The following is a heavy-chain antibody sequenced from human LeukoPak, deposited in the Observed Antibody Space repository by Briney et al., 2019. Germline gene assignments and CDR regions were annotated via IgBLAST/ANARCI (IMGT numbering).Heavy chain of an antibody. CDR3: ARDIITMVRGVTPTLGY. CDR1: GYTFTSYA. Sequence: GASVKVSCKASGYTFTSYAMNWVRQAPGQGLEWMVWINTNTGNPTYAQGFTGRFVFSLDTSVSTAYLQISSLKAEDTAVYYCARDIITMVRGVTPTLGYWGQGTLVTVSS. CDR2: INTNTGNP. J-gene: IGHJ4*02. V-gene: IGHV7-4-1*02. D-gene: IGHD3-10*01.